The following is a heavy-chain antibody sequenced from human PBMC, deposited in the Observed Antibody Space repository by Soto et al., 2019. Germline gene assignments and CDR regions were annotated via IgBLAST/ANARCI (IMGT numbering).Heavy chain of an antibody. V-gene: IGHV4-31*03. CDR3: ARGEVLPAASLDY. D-gene: IGHD2-2*01. CDR2: IHYSGST. J-gene: IGHJ4*02. Sequence: SETLSLTCTVSGGSISSGGYYWSWIRQRPGKGLEWIGDIHYSGSTFYNPSLKSRATISVDTSENQFSLKLSSMTAADTAVYFCARGEVLPAASLDYWGQGTLVTVSS. CDR1: GGSISSGGYY.